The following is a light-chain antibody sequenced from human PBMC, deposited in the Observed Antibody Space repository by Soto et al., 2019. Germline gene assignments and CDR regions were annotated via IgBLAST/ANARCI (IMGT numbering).Light chain of an antibody. J-gene: IGLJ2*01. CDR2: DNN. Sequence: QSVLTQPPSVTAAPGQIVPISCSGTSSKIGNNYVSWYQQLPGTAPKLLIYDNNEGPSGIPDRFSGSKSGTSATLGITGLLTGDEADYYCATWDSSLSAGVFGGGTKVTVL. CDR3: ATWDSSLSAGV. V-gene: IGLV1-51*01. CDR1: SSKIGNNY.